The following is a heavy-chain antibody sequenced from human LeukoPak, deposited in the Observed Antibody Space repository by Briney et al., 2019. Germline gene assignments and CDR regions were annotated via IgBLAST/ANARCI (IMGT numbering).Heavy chain of an antibody. CDR3: AKDLAAGGYFDY. J-gene: IGHJ4*02. CDR1: GFTFSSYA. Sequence: GGSLRLSCAASGFTFSSYAMSWVRQAPGEGLEWVSAISGSGGSTYYADSVKGRFTISRDNSKNTLYLQMNSLRAEDTVVYYCAKDLAAGGYFDYWGQGTLVTVSS. CDR2: ISGSGGST. V-gene: IGHV3-23*01. D-gene: IGHD6-13*01.